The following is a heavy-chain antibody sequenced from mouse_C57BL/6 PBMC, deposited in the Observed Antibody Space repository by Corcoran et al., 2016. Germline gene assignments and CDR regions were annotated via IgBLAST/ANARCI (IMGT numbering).Heavy chain of an antibody. Sequence: EVQLQQSGPELVKPGASVKISCKASGYTFTDYYMNWVKQSHGKSLEWIGDINPNNGGTSYNQKFKGKATLTVDKSSSTAYMELRSLTSEDSAVYYCARSPPYYGNFFDYWGQGTTLTVSS. V-gene: IGHV1-26*01. J-gene: IGHJ2*01. CDR3: ARSPPYYGNFFDY. CDR2: INPNNGGT. CDR1: GYTFTDYY. D-gene: IGHD2-10*01.